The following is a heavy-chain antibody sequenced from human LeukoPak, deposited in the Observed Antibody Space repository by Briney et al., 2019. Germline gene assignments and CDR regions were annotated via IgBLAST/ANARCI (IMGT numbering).Heavy chain of an antibody. CDR3: ASAPYDFPNYYYYGMDV. D-gene: IGHD3-3*01. J-gene: IGHJ6*02. Sequence: GGSLRLSCAASGFSVSTSYMTWVRQAAGKGLEWVSVIYRGGTTYYADSVQGRFTISRHNSENTLYLQMSSLRTEDTAVYYCASAPYDFPNYYYYGMDVWGQGTTVTVSS. V-gene: IGHV3-53*04. CDR2: IYRGGTT. CDR1: GFSVSTSY.